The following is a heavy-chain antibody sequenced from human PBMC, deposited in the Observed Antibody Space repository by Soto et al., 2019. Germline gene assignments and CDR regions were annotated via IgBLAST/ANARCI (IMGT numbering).Heavy chain of an antibody. CDR3: ARGGLPMTTVTNYYYYYMDV. D-gene: IGHD4-4*01. J-gene: IGHJ6*03. CDR1: GYTFTGYY. Sequence: ASVKVSCKASGYTFTGYYMHWVRQAPGQGLEWMGWINPNSGGTNYAQKFQGGVTMTRDTSISTAYMELSRLRSDDTAVYYCARGGLPMTTVTNYYYYYMDVWGKGTTVTVSS. CDR2: INPNSGGT. V-gene: IGHV1-2*02.